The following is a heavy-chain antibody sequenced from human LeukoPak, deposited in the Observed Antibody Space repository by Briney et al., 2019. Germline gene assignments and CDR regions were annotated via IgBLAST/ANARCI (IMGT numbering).Heavy chain of an antibody. V-gene: IGHV4-39*02. J-gene: IGHJ4*02. CDR1: GGSISSSNYY. Sequence: SETLSLTCTVSGGSISSSNYYWGWIRQPPGKGLEWIGSIYYSGTTYYSSSLKSRVIISVDTSKNQFSLKLSSVTAADTAVYYCAREAPRVGNSYWGQGTLVTVSS. CDR2: IYYSGTT. D-gene: IGHD4-23*01. CDR3: AREAPRVGNSY.